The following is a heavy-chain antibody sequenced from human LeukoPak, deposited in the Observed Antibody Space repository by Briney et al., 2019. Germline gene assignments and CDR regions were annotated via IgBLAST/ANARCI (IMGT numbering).Heavy chain of an antibody. CDR3: AIAYYYDSSGYLEYFQH. CDR2: FIPILGIA. D-gene: IGHD3-22*01. CDR1: GGTFSSYA. Sequence: SVKVSCKASGGTFSSYAISWVRQAPGQGLEWMGRFIPILGIANYAQKFQGRVTITADKSTSTAYMELSSLRSEDTAVYYCAIAYYYDSSGYLEYFQHWGQGTLVTVSS. J-gene: IGHJ1*01. V-gene: IGHV1-69*04.